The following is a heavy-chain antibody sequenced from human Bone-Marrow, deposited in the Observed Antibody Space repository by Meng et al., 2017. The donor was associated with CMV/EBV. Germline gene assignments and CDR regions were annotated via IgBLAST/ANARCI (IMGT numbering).Heavy chain of an antibody. D-gene: IGHD4-11*01. V-gene: IGHV4-39*07. CDR2: IYYSGCT. CDR3: ARLRTTVTGYFDY. CDR1: GGSISSSSYY. J-gene: IGHJ4*02. Sequence: SETLSLTCTVSGGSISSSSYYWGWIRQPPGKGLEWIGSIYYSGCTYYNPSLKSRVTISVDTSKNQFSLKLSSVTAADPAVYYCARLRTTVTGYFDYWGQGTLVTVSS.